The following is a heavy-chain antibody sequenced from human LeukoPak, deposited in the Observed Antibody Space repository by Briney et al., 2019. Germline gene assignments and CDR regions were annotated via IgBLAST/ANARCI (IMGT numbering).Heavy chain of an antibody. V-gene: IGHV3-23*01. D-gene: IGHD2-15*01. CDR2: ISASGGST. Sequence: GGSLRLSCSAYALTFSSYAMSWVRQAPGKGLEWVSGISASGGSTDYADSVKGRFTISRDNSKNTLYLQMNSLRAEDTAVYYCAKLCSGGSCYWNYWGQGTLVTVSS. CDR1: ALTFSSYA. CDR3: AKLCSGGSCYWNY. J-gene: IGHJ4*02.